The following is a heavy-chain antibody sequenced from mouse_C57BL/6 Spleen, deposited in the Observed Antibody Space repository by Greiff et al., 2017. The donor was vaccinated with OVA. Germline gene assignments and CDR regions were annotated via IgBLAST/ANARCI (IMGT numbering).Heavy chain of an antibody. D-gene: IGHD1-1*01. V-gene: IGHV5-6*01. CDR2: ISSGGSYT. J-gene: IGHJ2*01. CDR1: GFTFSSYG. CDR3: ARQIITTVVAPFDY. Sequence: EVQVVESGGDLVKPGGSLKLSCAASGFTFSSYGMSWVRQTPDKRLEWVATISSGGSYTYYPDSVKGRFTISRDNAKNTLYLQMSSLKSEDTAMYYCARQIITTVVAPFDYWGQGTTLTVSS.